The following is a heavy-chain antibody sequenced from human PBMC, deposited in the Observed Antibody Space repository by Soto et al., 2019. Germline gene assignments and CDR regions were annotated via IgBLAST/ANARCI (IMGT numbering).Heavy chain of an antibody. CDR2: ISFDEAKDK. CDR1: GFTFSDYG. J-gene: IGHJ6*02. CDR3: AKGTYGGSATYDYGMDV. V-gene: IGHV3-30*18. Sequence: QVQLVESGGGVVQPGGSLTLSCAASGFTFSDYGMHWVRQAPGKWLEWLTFISFDEAKDKYYSAPVRGRFSISRDNSKNTLSLQMNSLRSEDTAVYYCAKGTYGGSATYDYGMDVWGQGTTVTVSS. D-gene: IGHD3-22*01.